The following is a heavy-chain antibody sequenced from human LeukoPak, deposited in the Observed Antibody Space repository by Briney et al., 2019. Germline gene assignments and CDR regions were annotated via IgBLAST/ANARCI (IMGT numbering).Heavy chain of an antibody. CDR2: IYNSGST. CDR3: ARSQVPAAQYFDY. V-gene: IGHV4-59*12. J-gene: IGHJ4*02. Sequence: SETLSLTCTVSGGSISSFYWSWIRQPPGKGLEWIGDIYNSGSTNYNPSLKSRVTISVDRSKNQFSLKLSSVTAADTAVYYCARSQVPAAQYFDYWGQGTLVTVSS. CDR1: GGSISSFY. D-gene: IGHD2-2*01.